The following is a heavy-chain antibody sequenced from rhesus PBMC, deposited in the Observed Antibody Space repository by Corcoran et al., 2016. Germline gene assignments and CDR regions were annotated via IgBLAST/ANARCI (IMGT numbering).Heavy chain of an antibody. CDR3: ARGYCTSTTCYDGFSLDV. CDR2: LTYTGHP. J-gene: IGHJ5-2*02. Sequence: QVQLQESGPGLVKPSATLPLTCAVSGGSISSGYYYWSWIGQPPGKGLEWIGHLTYTGHPSDPPSLKSRVTISRDTANNQFSLELSSVTAADTAVYYCARGYCTSTTCYDGFSLDVWGRGVLGTVSS. D-gene: IGHD2-2*01. V-gene: IGHV4-122*02. CDR1: GGSISSGYYY.